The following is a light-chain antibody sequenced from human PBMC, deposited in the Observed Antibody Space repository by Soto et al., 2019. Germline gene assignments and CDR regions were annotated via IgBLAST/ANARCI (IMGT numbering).Light chain of an antibody. CDR1: SSDVGSYNL. CDR3: CSYAGSSTYV. Sequence: QPASVSGSPGQSITISCTGTSSDVGSYNLVSWYQQHPGKAPKLMIYEGSKRPSGVSNRFSGSKSGNTASLTISGLQAEDEADYYCCSYAGSSTYVFGTGTKLTVL. J-gene: IGLJ1*01. CDR2: EGS. V-gene: IGLV2-23*01.